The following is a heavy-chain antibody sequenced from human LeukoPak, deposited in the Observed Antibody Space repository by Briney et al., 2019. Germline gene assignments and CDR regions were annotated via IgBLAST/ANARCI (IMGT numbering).Heavy chain of an antibody. CDR3: ARGWSGY. CDR1: GYTFTDYY. V-gene: IGHV1-2*02. J-gene: IGHJ4*02. CDR2: INPDSGIT. D-gene: IGHD2-8*01. Sequence: AASVKVSCKASGYTFTDYYIHWVRQAPGQGLEWMGWINPDSGITNYSQEFQGRVTMTRDTSITTAYMEVGRLTSDDTAVYYCARGWSGYWGQGTLVTVSS.